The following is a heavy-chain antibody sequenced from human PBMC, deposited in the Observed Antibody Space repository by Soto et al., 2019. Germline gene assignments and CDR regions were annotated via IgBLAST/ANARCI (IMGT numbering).Heavy chain of an antibody. CDR1: GGPISSGVYY. CDR3: ARERSSSWSSTDY. V-gene: IGHV4-31*03. Sequence: PSETLSLTCTVSGGPISSGVYYWSWIRQHPGKGLEWIGYIYYSGSTYYNPSLKSRVTISVDTSKNQFSLKLSSVTAADTAVYYCARERSSSWSSTDYWGQGTLVTVSS. D-gene: IGHD6-13*01. CDR2: IYYSGST. J-gene: IGHJ4*02.